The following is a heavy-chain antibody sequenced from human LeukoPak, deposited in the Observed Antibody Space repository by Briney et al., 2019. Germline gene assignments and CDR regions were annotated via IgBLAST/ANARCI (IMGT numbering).Heavy chain of an antibody. CDR2: INSDGTST. CDR3: LRDQGFYYFDY. V-gene: IGHV3-74*01. J-gene: IGHJ4*02. CDR1: GFNFKIYW. Sequence: GGSLRLSCEASGFNFKIYWMHWVRQAPGKGLVWVSRINSDGTSTNYADSVQGRFTISRDSAKNTLYLQMNSLRAEDTAVYYCLRDQGFYYFDYWGQGTVAAVSS.